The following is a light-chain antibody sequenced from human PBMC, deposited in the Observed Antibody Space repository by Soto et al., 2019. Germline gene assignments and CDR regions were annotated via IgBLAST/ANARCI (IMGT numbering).Light chain of an antibody. CDR1: SSNIGSNT. V-gene: IGLV1-44*01. Sequence: QSVLTQPPSASGTPGQRVIISCSGSSSNIGSNTVNWYQQLPGTAPRLLIYTNNQRPSGVPDRFSGSKSGTSASLAISGLQSDDEADYSCAAWDDSLSGLYVFGTGTKLTVL. CDR3: AAWDDSLSGLYV. CDR2: TNN. J-gene: IGLJ1*01.